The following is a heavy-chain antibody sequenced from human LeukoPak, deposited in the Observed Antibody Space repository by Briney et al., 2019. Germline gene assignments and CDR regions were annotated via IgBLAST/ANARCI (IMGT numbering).Heavy chain of an antibody. V-gene: IGHV4-39*01. CDR3: ARQWLDSDAFDI. J-gene: IGHJ3*02. CDR1: GGSISISSYY. CDR2: IYYSGST. D-gene: IGHD6-19*01. Sequence: PSETLSLTCSVSGGSISISSYYGGWIRQPPGRGLEWIGSIYYSGSTYYNPSLKSRVTISVDTSKNQSSLKLSSVTAADTAVYYCARQWLDSDAFDIWGQGTMVTVSS.